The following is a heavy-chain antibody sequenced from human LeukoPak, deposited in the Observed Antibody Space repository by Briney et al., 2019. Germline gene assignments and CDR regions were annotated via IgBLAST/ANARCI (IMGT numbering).Heavy chain of an antibody. CDR2: IWYDGSNK. J-gene: IGHJ4*02. Sequence: PGGSLRLSCAASGFTFSSYDMHWVRQAPGKGLEWVAVIWYDGSNKNHADSVKGRFSISRDNSKNTLHLQMNSLRAEDTAVYYCARDRGAGRNGYDYWGQGTLVTVSS. V-gene: IGHV3-33*08. CDR3: ARDRGAGRNGYDY. D-gene: IGHD3-10*01. CDR1: GFTFSSYD.